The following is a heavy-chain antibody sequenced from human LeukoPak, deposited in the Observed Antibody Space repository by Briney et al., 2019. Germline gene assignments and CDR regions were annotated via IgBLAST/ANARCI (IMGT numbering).Heavy chain of an antibody. J-gene: IGHJ6*03. V-gene: IGHV4-4*07. CDR1: GGSIGTYY. CDR3: ARNYYYYYMDV. Sequence: SETLSLTCTVSGGSIGTYYWSWIRQSAGKGLEWIGRIYSSGSSNYNPPLKSRVTMSVDTSKNQFSLTLSSVTAADTAVYYCARNYYYYYMDVWGKGTTVIVSS. CDR2: IYSSGSS.